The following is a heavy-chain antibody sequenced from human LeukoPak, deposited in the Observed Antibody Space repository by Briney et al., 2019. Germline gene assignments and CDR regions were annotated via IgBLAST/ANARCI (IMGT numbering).Heavy chain of an antibody. Sequence: KPSETLSLTCIVSGGSISSSSYYWGWIRQPPGKGLEWIGGIYYSGSTYYNPSLKSRVTISADTSKNQFSLKLSSVTAADTAVYYCARLGYSYGQVDYWGQGTLVTVSS. J-gene: IGHJ4*02. CDR1: GGSISSSSYY. CDR3: ARLGYSYGQVDY. D-gene: IGHD5-18*01. CDR2: IYYSGST. V-gene: IGHV4-39*01.